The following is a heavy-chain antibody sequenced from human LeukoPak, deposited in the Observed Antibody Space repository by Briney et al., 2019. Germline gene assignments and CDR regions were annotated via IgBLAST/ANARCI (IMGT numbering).Heavy chain of an antibody. CDR1: GLSVSSNF. V-gene: IGHV3-53*05. Sequence: GGSLRLSCAATGLSVSSNFMSWVRQAPGKGLERVSVIYGGGSTYYADSVKGRFTISRDNSKNTLYLQMNSLRAEDTAVYYCARVKGRIQLWLTTFDYWGQGTLVTVSS. D-gene: IGHD5-18*01. CDR3: ARVKGRIQLWLTTFDY. CDR2: IYGGGST. J-gene: IGHJ4*02.